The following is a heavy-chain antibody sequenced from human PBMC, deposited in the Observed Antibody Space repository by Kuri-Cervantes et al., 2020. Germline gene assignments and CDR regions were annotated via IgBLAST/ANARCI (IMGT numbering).Heavy chain of an antibody. Sequence: SQTLSLTCAISGDSVSSNSAAWNWIRQSPSRGLEWLGRTYYRSKWYNDYAVSVKSRITINPDTSKNQFSLKLSSVTAADTAVYYCARGAHSSSWTTGFGYWGQGTLVTVSS. CDR1: GDSVSSNSAA. D-gene: IGHD6-13*01. CDR2: TYYRSKWYN. V-gene: IGHV6-1*01. CDR3: ARGAHSSSWTTGFGY. J-gene: IGHJ4*02.